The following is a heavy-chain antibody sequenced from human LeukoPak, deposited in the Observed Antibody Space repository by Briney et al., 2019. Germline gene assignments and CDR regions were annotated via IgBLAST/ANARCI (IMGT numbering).Heavy chain of an antibody. J-gene: IGHJ3*02. CDR3: AKDKSNIVVVPAAIVGDAFDI. CDR2: IRYDGSNK. D-gene: IGHD2-2*01. CDR1: GFTFSSYG. Sequence: PGGSLRLSCAASGFTFSSYGMHWVRQAPGKGLEWVAFIRYDGSNKYYADSVKGRFTISRDNSKNTLYLQMNSLRAEDTAVYYCAKDKSNIVVVPAAIVGDAFDIWGQGTMVTVSS. V-gene: IGHV3-30*02.